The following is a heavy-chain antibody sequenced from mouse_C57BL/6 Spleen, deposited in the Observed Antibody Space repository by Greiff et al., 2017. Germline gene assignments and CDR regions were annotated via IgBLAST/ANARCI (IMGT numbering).Heavy chain of an antibody. D-gene: IGHD2-4*01. CDR2: INPSNGGT. Sequence: QVQLQQPGTELVKPGASVKLSCKASGYTFTSYWMHWVKQRPGQGLEWIGNINPSNGGTNYNEKFKSKDTLTVDKSSSTAYMQLSSLTSEDSAVYYCARDDYDGAWFADWGQGTLVTVSA. CDR1: GYTFTSYW. V-gene: IGHV1-53*01. CDR3: ARDDYDGAWFAD. J-gene: IGHJ3*01.